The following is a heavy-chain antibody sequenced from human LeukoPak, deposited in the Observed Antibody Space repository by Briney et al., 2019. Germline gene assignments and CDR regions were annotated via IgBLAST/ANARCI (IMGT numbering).Heavy chain of an antibody. J-gene: IGHJ4*02. V-gene: IGHV4-39*01. CDR2: MYYSGST. D-gene: IGHD3-22*01. Sequence: PSETLSLTCTVSGGSFRSTSYYWGWIRQPPGKGLEWIGSMYYSGSTYYNQSLKSRVTISVDTSKNQFSLKLTSVTAADTAVYYCXRHYYDTSDYXPXYFXYXGQGTXXT. CDR1: GGSFRSTSYY. CDR3: XRHYYDTSDYXPXYFXY.